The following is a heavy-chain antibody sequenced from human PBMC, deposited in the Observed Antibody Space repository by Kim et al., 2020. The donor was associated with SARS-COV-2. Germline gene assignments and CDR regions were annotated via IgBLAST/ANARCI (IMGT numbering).Heavy chain of an antibody. CDR1: GFTFSSYG. CDR3: ARVRITIFGVANDAFDI. CDR2: IWYDGSNK. J-gene: IGHJ3*02. Sequence: GGSLRLSCAASGFTFSSYGMHWVRQAPGKGLEWVAVIWYDGSNKYYADSVKGRFTISRDNSKNTLYLQMNSLRAEDTAVYYCARVRITIFGVANDAFDIWGQGTMVTVSS. V-gene: IGHV3-33*01. D-gene: IGHD3-3*01.